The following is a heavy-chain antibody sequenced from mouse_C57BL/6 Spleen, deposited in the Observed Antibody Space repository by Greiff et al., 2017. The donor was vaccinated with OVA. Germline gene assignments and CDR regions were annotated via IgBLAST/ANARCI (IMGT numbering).Heavy chain of an antibody. CDR3: ARVNWDDGYFDV. Sequence: EVQRVESGGGLVKPGGSLKLSCAASGFTFSSYAMPWVRQTPEKRLEWVATISDGGSYTYYPDNVKGRFTISRDNTKNNLYLQMSHLKSEDTAMYYCARVNWDDGYFDVWGTGTTVTVSS. V-gene: IGHV5-4*01. D-gene: IGHD4-1*01. J-gene: IGHJ1*03. CDR2: ISDGGSYT. CDR1: GFTFSSYA.